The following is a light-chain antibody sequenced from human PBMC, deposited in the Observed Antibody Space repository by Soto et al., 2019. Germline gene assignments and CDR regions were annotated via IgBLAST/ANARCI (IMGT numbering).Light chain of an antibody. CDR1: SSNIGAGYD. Sequence: QPVLTQPPSVSGAPGHRVTISCTGSSSNIGAGYDVHWYQQLPGTAPKLLIYDTNNRPSGVPDRFSGSKSGTSASLAITGLQAEDEADYYCQSYDSSLSGVLFGGGTKLTVL. J-gene: IGLJ2*01. CDR2: DTN. CDR3: QSYDSSLSGVL. V-gene: IGLV1-40*01.